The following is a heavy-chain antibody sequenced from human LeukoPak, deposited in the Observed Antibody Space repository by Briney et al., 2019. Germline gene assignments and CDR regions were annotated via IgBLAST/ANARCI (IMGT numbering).Heavy chain of an antibody. Sequence: PGGSLRLSCVASGFTFSNFAMSWVRQAPGKGLEWVSLIIGSSGDTFYADSVKGRFTISRDNSKNRLYLQMNSLRAEDTALYYCGKGAYDFIGMGFLEYRGQGTLGNVSP. CDR3: GKGAYDFIGMGFLEY. D-gene: IGHD3-3*01. CDR2: IIGSSGDT. J-gene: IGHJ4*01. CDR1: GFTFSNFA. V-gene: IGHV3-23*01.